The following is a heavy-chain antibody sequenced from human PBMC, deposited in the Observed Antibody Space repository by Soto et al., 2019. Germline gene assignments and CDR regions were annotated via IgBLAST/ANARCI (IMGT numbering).Heavy chain of an antibody. CDR2: INHSGST. Sequence: QVQLQQWGAGLLKPSETLSLTCAVYGGSFSGYYWSWIRQPPGKGLEWIGEINHSGSTNYNPSLKVRVTLPVDTSKNQFSLKRSSVAAADTAVYYCARWGGGPDIVVVPAATNPYYYYYYMDVWGKGTTVTVSS. CDR1: GGSFSGYY. D-gene: IGHD2-2*01. CDR3: ARWGGGPDIVVVPAATNPYYYYYYMDV. V-gene: IGHV4-34*01. J-gene: IGHJ6*03.